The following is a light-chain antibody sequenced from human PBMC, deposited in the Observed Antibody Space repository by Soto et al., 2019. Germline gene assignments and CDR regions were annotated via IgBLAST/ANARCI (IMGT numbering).Light chain of an antibody. Sequence: QSALTQPASVSGSPGQSITISCTGTSSDVGGYNYVSWYQQHPDKAPKLIIYEVSNRPSGVSNRFSGSKSGNTASLTISGLWAEDAADYYCSSYTPSTYVFGTGTKLTVL. CDR3: SSYTPSTYV. V-gene: IGLV2-14*03. CDR1: SSDVGGYNY. CDR2: EVS. J-gene: IGLJ1*01.